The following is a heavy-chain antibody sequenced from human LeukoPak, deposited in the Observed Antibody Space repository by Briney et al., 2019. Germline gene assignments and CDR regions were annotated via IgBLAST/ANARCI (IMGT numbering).Heavy chain of an antibody. D-gene: IGHD2-2*01. CDR1: GCTFSSYA. Sequence: WASVKVSCKASGCTFSSYAISWVRQAPGQGLEWMGRIIHILGIANYAQEFQGRVTITADKSTRTAYMELSSLRSEDTAVYYCARLNIVVVPAYNWFDRWGQGTLVTVSS. J-gene: IGHJ5*02. V-gene: IGHV1-69*04. CDR3: ARLNIVVVPAYNWFDR. CDR2: IIHILGIA.